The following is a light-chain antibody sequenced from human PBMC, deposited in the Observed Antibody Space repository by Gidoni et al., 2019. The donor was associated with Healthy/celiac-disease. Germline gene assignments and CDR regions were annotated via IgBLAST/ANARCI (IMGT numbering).Light chain of an antibody. CDR1: QSVSSY. CDR2: DAS. CDR3: QQSSNGLCS. J-gene: IGKJ2*04. Sequence: DIVFTQSPATLSLSPGERATLSSRTSQSVSSYLPWYQQKPGQAPRLLIYDASNRATGIPARFSGSGSGTDFTLTISSLETEDFAVYYCQQSSNGLCSFGQGTKLEIK. V-gene: IGKV3-11*01.